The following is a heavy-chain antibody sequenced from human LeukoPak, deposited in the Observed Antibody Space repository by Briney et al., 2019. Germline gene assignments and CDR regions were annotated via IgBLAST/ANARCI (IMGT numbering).Heavy chain of an antibody. Sequence: GGSLRLSCAVSGFTVSSKFMSWVRQAPGKGLEWVSTFYTGESTYYADSVKGRFTISRDNSRNTLFLQMNNLIAEDTAVYYSVTSGGSSWFGFWFDPWGQGTLVTVSS. CDR2: FYTGEST. V-gene: IGHV3-53*01. CDR3: VTSGGSSWFGFWFDP. J-gene: IGHJ5*02. CDR1: GFTVSSKF. D-gene: IGHD6-13*01.